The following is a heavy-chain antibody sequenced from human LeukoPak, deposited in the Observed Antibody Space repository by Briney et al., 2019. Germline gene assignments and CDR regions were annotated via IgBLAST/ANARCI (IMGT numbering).Heavy chain of an antibody. D-gene: IGHD3-10*01. CDR2: IKSKTDGGTT. CDR1: GFTFSNAW. V-gene: IGHV3-15*07. J-gene: IGHJ4*02. Sequence: GGSLRLSCAASGFTFSNAWMNWVRQAPGKGLEWVGRIKSKTDGGTTDYAAPVKGRFTISRDDSKNTLYLQMNSLKTEDTAVYYCTTGSPFDLEYYYGSGSYSSEVDYWGQGTLVTVSS. CDR3: TTGSPFDLEYYYGSGSYSSEVDY.